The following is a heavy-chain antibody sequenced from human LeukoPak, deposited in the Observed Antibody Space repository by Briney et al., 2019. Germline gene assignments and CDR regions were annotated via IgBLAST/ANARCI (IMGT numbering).Heavy chain of an antibody. D-gene: IGHD6-6*01. CDR3: ARSSYSSSSSV. Sequence: QSGGSLRLSCAVSGFTFSGFRMSWSRQAPGKGLEWVASINSDGSEGYYADVVKGRFTISRDNAKNSLYLQINSLRAEDTAVYYCARSSYSSSSSVWGQGTMVTVSS. J-gene: IGHJ3*01. CDR1: GFTFSGFR. V-gene: IGHV3-7*03. CDR2: INSDGSEG.